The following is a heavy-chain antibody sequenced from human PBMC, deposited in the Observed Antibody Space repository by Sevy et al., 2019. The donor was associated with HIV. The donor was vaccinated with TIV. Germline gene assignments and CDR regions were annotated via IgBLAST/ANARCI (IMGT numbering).Heavy chain of an antibody. J-gene: IGHJ4*02. Sequence: GGSLRLSCAASGFTFSSYGMHWVRQAPGKGLEWVAFIRDDGSNKYYADSVKGRFTISRDNSKNTLYLKMNSLRAEDTAVYYCAKGPSPMITFGGVADYWGQGTLVTVFS. CDR1: GFTFSSYG. CDR3: AKGPSPMITFGGVADY. D-gene: IGHD3-16*01. CDR2: IRDDGSNK. V-gene: IGHV3-30*02.